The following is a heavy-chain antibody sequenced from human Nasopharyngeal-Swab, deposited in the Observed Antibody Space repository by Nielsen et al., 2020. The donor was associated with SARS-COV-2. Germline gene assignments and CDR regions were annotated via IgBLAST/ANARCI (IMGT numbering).Heavy chain of an antibody. J-gene: IGHJ4*02. CDR1: GGSVSSFY. CDR3: ARVGRITMVRGGFLD. CDR2: IYYSGST. V-gene: IGHV4-59*02. Sequence: SETLSLTCTVSGGSVSSFYWSWIRQPPGKGLEWIGYIYYSGSTNYNPSLKSRVTISVDTSKNQFSLKLSSVTAADTAVYYCARVGRITMVRGGFLDWGQGTLVTVSS. D-gene: IGHD3-10*01.